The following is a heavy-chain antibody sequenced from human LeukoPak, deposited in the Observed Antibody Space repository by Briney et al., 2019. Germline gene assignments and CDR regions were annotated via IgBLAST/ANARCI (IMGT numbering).Heavy chain of an antibody. CDR1: GFTFSTYW. J-gene: IGHJ1*01. Sequence: QTGGSLRLSCAASGFTFSTYWMTWVRQAPGKGLEWVANIKQDGSEKYYEDSMKGRFTISRDNAKSSLYLQMKSLRAEDTAVYYCVRDVAYDFRNPYRYFQHWSQGTLVTVSS. CDR3: VRDVAYDFRNPYRYFQH. V-gene: IGHV3-7*01. CDR2: IKQDGSEK. D-gene: IGHD3-3*01.